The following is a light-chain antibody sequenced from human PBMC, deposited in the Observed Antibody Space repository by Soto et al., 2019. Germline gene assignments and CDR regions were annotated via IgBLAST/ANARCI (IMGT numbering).Light chain of an antibody. CDR2: AAS. V-gene: IGKV1-39*01. J-gene: IGKJ5*01. CDR3: QHSYTVPIA. CDR1: QSISSY. Sequence: DIQMTQSPSSLSASVGDRVTITCRASQSISSYLNWYQQKPGKAPKLLIYAASSLQSGVPSRFSGSVSGSDFTLTISSLQPEDVATYYCQHSYTVPIAYGQGTRLDIK.